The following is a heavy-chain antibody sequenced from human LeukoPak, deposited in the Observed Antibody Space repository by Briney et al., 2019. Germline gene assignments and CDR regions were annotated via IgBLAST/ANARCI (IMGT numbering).Heavy chain of an antibody. Sequence: SETLSLTCTVCVGFLRSSCYYWGWIRQPPGEGLVYIGSIYYSGSTYYNPSLKSRVTISVDTSKNQFSLTLSSVTAADTAVYYCARQDYGGNIDYWGQGTLVTVSS. V-gene: IGHV4-39*01. CDR1: VGFLRSSCYY. J-gene: IGHJ4*02. CDR3: ARQDYGGNIDY. CDR2: IYYSGST. D-gene: IGHD4-23*01.